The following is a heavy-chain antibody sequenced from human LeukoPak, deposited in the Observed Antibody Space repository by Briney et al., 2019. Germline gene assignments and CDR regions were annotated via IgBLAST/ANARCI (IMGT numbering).Heavy chain of an antibody. V-gene: IGHV4-4*02. Sequence: SGTLSLTCAVSGGSISSSNWWSWVRQPPGKGLEWIGEIYHSGSTNYNPSLKSRVTISVDKSKNQFSLKLSSVTAADTAVYYCARHGRYCSGGSCRNFDYWGQGTLVTVSS. J-gene: IGHJ4*02. CDR1: GGSISSSNW. CDR3: ARHGRYCSGGSCRNFDY. CDR2: IYHSGST. D-gene: IGHD2-15*01.